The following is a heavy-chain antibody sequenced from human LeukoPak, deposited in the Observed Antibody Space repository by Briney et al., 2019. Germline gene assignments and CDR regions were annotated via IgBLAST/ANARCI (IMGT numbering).Heavy chain of an antibody. J-gene: IGHJ4*02. V-gene: IGHV1-2*02. Sequence: ASVKVSCTASGYTFTGYYMHWVRQAPGQGLEWMGWINPNSGGTNYAQNFQGRVTMARDTSISTAYMELSRLRSDDTAVYYCAISRYSSSWSDYWGQGTLVTVSS. CDR1: GYTFTGYY. CDR2: INPNSGGT. D-gene: IGHD6-13*01. CDR3: AISRYSSSWSDY.